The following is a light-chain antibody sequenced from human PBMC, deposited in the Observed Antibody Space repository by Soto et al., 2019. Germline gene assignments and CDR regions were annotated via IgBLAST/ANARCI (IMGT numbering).Light chain of an antibody. Sequence: QSVLTRPAYVLVSPGQSITISCTGTSSDVGRYKFVSWYQQHPGKAPKVMIYEGSKRPSWVSNRFSGSKSGNTASLTISGLQAEDEADYYCCSYTSSRTYVFGTGTKVTVL. CDR2: EGS. J-gene: IGLJ1*01. CDR1: SSDVGRYKF. V-gene: IGLV2-23*01. CDR3: CSYTSSRTYV.